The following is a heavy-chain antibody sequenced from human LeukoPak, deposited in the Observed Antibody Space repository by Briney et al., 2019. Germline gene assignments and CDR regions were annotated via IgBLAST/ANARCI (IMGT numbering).Heavy chain of an antibody. Sequence: ASVKVSCKASGYTFTSYDISWVRQAPGQGLEWMGIINPSGGSTSYAQKFQGRVTMTRDMSTSTVYMELSSLRSEDTAVYYCARAKGVGYCSSTSCYRHYYYYYMDVWGKGTTVTVSS. D-gene: IGHD2-2*01. V-gene: IGHV1-46*01. CDR1: GYTFTSYD. CDR3: ARAKGVGYCSSTSCYRHYYYYYMDV. J-gene: IGHJ6*03. CDR2: INPSGGST.